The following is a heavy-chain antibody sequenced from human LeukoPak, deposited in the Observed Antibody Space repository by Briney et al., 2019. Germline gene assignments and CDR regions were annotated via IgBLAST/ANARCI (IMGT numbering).Heavy chain of an antibody. D-gene: IGHD6-13*01. Sequence: SETLSLTCTVSGGSISSYYWSWIRQPPGKGLEWIGYIYYSGSTNYNPSLKSRVTISVDTSKNQFSLKLSSVTAADTAVYYCARDRNIAAAGTYRYYYYGMDVWGQWTTVTVSS. CDR3: ARDRNIAAAGTYRYYYYGMDV. CDR1: GGSISSYY. J-gene: IGHJ6*02. V-gene: IGHV4-59*01. CDR2: IYYSGST.